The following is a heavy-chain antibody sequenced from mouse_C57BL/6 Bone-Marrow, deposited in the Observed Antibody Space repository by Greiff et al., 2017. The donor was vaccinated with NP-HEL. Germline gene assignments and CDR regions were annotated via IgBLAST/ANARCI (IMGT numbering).Heavy chain of an antibody. J-gene: IGHJ3*01. V-gene: IGHV1-54*01. CDR3: ARSPFAY. CDR1: GYAFTNYL. Sequence: QLQQSGAELVRPGTSVKVSCKASGYAFTNYLIEWVKQRPGQGLEWIGVINPGSGGTNYNEKFKGKATLTADKASSTAYMQLSSLASEDSAVYFCARSPFAYWGQGTLVTVSA. CDR2: INPGSGGT.